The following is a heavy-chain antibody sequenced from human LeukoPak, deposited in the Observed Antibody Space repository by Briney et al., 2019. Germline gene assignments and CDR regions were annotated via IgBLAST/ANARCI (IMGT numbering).Heavy chain of an antibody. V-gene: IGHV3-23*01. CDR3: VRGNYGFDY. Sequence: GGSLRLSCAASGVTLSTYAMSWARQAPGRGLEWVSGISSSGSGGNTYYADSVKGRFTISRDNAKNSLCLQMNSLRAEDTAVYYCVRGNYGFDYWGQGTLVTVSS. CDR2: ISSSGSGGNT. J-gene: IGHJ4*02. CDR1: GVTLSTYA. D-gene: IGHD4-11*01.